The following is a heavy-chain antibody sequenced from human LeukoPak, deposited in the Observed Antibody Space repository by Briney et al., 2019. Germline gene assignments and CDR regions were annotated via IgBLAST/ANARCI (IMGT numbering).Heavy chain of an antibody. CDR3: ALLAVASDFDY. V-gene: IGHV3-48*03. CDR2: IGSSGTTR. J-gene: IGHJ4*02. Sequence: GESLRLSCAVSGFPFSIYEMNWVRQAPGKGLEWVSNIGSSGTTRYYADSVKGRFSISRDNAKNSLYLQMNSLRVEDTGVYYCALLAVASDFDYWGQGALVTVPS. CDR1: GFPFSIYE. D-gene: IGHD6-19*01.